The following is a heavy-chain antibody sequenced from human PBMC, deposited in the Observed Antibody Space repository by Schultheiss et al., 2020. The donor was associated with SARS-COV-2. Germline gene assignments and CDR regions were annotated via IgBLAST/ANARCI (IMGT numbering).Heavy chain of an antibody. V-gene: IGHV3-48*03. J-gene: IGHJ4*02. CDR2: ISSSGSTI. Sequence: GGSLRLSCAASGFTFSSYEMNWVRQAPGKGLEWVSYISSSGSTIYYADSVKGRFTISRDNAKNSLYLQMNSLRAEDTAVYYCAPYQPLTTPSDYWGQGTLVTVSS. CDR1: GFTFSSYE. D-gene: IGHD2-2*01. CDR3: APYQPLTTPSDY.